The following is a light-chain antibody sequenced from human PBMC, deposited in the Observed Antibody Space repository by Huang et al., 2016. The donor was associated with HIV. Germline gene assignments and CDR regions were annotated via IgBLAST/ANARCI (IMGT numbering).Light chain of an antibody. CDR1: QSVSSY. CDR2: DTS. CDR3: QQHSNWPL. Sequence: ELVLTQSPATLSLSPGQRATLSCRASQSVSSYLAWYQQKRGQAPRLIIYDTSKRATGVPARCSGSGSGTDFTLTINRLEPEDFAVYYCQQHSNWPLLGQGTKLEI. J-gene: IGKJ2*01. V-gene: IGKV3-11*01.